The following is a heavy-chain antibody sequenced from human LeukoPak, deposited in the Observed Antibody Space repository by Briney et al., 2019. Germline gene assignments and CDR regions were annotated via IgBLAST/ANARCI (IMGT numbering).Heavy chain of an antibody. J-gene: IGHJ4*02. D-gene: IGHD3-22*01. CDR3: ARESYYDTNTQDF. CDR1: GFTFSSYA. V-gene: IGHV3-23*01. Sequence: PGGSLRLSCAASGFTFSSYAMSWVRQAPGKGLEWVSAISDSGGGTYYADSMKGRFTISRDNSKSTLYLQINNLRTEDTAIYFCARESYYDTNTQDFWGQGTLVTVSS. CDR2: ISDSGGGT.